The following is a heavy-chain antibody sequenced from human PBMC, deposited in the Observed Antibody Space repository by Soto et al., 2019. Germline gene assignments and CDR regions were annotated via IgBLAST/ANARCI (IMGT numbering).Heavy chain of an antibody. CDR2: IGWNSDSL. J-gene: IGHJ4*02. CDR1: GFSFEEYA. V-gene: IGHV3-9*01. CDR3: AKVLNLFSNMEDTVAFDY. D-gene: IGHD5-18*01. Sequence: EVQLVDSGGGLVQPGRSLRLSCAASGFSFEEYAMHWVRQSPGKGLEWVAGIGWNSDSLACADSVKGRFTISRDNAKNSMYLEMKSIRPEETALYYCAKVLNLFSNMEDTVAFDYWGQGTLVIVSS.